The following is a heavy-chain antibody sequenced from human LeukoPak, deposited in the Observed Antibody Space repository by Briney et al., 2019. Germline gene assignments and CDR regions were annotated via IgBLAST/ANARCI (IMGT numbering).Heavy chain of an antibody. J-gene: IGHJ4*02. CDR2: ISYDGSHK. Sequence: GGSLRLSCAASGFIFSNYGMHWVRQAPGKGLEWVAVISYDGSHKYYTESVKGRCTISRDNSKNTLYLQMNSLRAEDTAVYYCAKAIEVAALLIDYWGQGTLVTVSS. CDR1: GFIFSNYG. V-gene: IGHV3-30*18. CDR3: AKAIEVAALLIDY. D-gene: IGHD6-19*01.